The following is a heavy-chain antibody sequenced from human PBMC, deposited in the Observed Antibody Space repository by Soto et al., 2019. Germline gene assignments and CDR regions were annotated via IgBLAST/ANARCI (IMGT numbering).Heavy chain of an antibody. D-gene: IGHD3-3*01. J-gene: IGHJ4*02. V-gene: IGHV3-30*18. CDR2: ISYDGSDE. Sequence: GSLRLSCAASGFLFSNYGMHWVRQAPGKGLEWVAVISYDGSDEYYADSVKGRFTISRDKSTNTLYLQMNSLRAEDTAVYYCAKAFGIWSGYSDYWGQGTLVTVSS. CDR3: AKAFGIWSGYSDY. CDR1: GFLFSNYG.